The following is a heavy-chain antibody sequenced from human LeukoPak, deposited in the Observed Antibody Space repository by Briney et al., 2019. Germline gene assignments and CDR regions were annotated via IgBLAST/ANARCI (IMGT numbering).Heavy chain of an antibody. V-gene: IGHV3-30*02. Sequence: GGSLRLSCAASGFTFSTYGMHWVRQAPGKGLEWVAFIQYDESDKFYTDSVKGRFTISRDNSKNALYLQMNSLRTEDTAIYCCAKDQKLEPFHYWGQGTLVTVSS. CDR1: GFTFSTYG. CDR2: IQYDESDK. D-gene: IGHD1-14*01. J-gene: IGHJ4*02. CDR3: AKDQKLEPFHY.